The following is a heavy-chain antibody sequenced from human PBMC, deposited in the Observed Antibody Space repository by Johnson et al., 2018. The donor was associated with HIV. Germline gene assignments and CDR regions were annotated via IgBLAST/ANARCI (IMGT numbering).Heavy chain of an antibody. CDR3: ASLSGGAFDI. CDR1: GFTFSSYA. Sequence: EVQLVESGGGLVQPGGSLRLSCAASGFTFSSYAMSWVRQAPGKGLEWVSRISSDGSSTTYAVSVRGRFTISRDNAKNTLYLEMKSLRAEDTAVYYCASLSGGAFDIWGQGTMVTVSS. D-gene: IGHD2/OR15-2a*01. V-gene: IGHV3-74*02. J-gene: IGHJ3*02. CDR2: ISSDGSST.